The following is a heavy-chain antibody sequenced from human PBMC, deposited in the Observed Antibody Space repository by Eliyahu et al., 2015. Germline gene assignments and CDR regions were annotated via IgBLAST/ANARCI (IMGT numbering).Heavy chain of an antibody. V-gene: IGHV3-7*02. CDR2: IKQDGSRK. Sequence: EVQLVESGGALVQPGGSLXLSCAAXEFTFSSYWMGWVRQAPGKGLEWVANIKQDGSRKYYLDSVKGRFTISKDNAENSLYLQMNSLRAEDTAVYYCARHGEWTFDYWGQGTLVTVSS. CDR3: ARHGEWTFDY. D-gene: IGHD3/OR15-3a*01. CDR1: EFTFSSYW. J-gene: IGHJ4*02.